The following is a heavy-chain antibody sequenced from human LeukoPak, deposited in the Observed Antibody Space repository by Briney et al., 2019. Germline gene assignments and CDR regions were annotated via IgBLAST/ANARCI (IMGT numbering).Heavy chain of an antibody. J-gene: IGHJ5*01. CDR3: ARGLTTTGFDS. V-gene: IGHV3-23*01. Sequence: GGSLTLSCPASGCTFSTNAIRWVRQPQGKGLEGVSAISGTGAVTYHAQSVQGRFTLSRDNSKNTVYLHMNSLKVEDTAVYCCARGLTTTGFDSWGQGTLVTVSS. CDR2: ISGTGAVT. CDR1: GCTFSTNA. D-gene: IGHD4-17*01.